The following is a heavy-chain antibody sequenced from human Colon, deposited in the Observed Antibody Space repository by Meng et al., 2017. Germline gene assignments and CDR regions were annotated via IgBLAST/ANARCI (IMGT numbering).Heavy chain of an antibody. CDR3: SRQTESTHDF. CDR2: IRSKSDNYAT. J-gene: IGHJ4*01. V-gene: IGHV3-73*01. CDR1: GFTFSGSH. Sequence: GESLKISCAASGFTFSGSHMHWVRQVSGKGLDWVGHIRSKSDNYATAYAASVEGRFTISRDDSKNTAYLHMNSLKTEDTAVYYCSRQTESTHDFWGQGTLVTVSS.